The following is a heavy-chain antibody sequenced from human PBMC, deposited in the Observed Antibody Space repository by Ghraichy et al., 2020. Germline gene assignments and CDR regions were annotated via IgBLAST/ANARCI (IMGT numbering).Heavy chain of an antibody. D-gene: IGHD3-22*01. CDR3: ARGLNPYYYDSSGYYYQSAPGY. V-gene: IGHV1-69*13. J-gene: IGHJ4*02. Sequence: SVKVSCKASGGTFSSYAISWVRQAPGQGLEWMGGIIPIFGTANYAQKFQGRVTITADESTSTAYMELSSLRSEDTAVYYCARGLNPYYYDSSGYYYQSAPGYWGQGTLVTVSS. CDR2: IIPIFGTA. CDR1: GGTFSSYA.